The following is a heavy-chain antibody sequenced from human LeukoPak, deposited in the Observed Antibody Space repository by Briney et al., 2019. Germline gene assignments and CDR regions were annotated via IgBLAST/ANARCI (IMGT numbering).Heavy chain of an antibody. CDR1: GYTFTGYY. J-gene: IGHJ4*02. CDR2: INPNSGGT. V-gene: IGHV1-2*02. D-gene: IGHD2-21*01. CDR3: ARDPHLAVRGAY. Sequence: GASVKVSCKASGYTFTGYYMHWVQQAPGQGLEWMGWINPNSGGTNYAQKFQGRVTMTRDTSISTAYMELSRLRSDDTAVYYCARDPHLAVRGAYWGQGTLVTVSS.